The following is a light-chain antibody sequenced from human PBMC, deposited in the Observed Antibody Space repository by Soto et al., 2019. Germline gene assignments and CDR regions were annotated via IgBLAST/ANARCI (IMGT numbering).Light chain of an antibody. Sequence: EIVMTQSPTTLSVSPGERATLSCRASQSVSSNLAWYQQKPGQAPRLLIYGASTRATGIPARFSGSGSGTESTLTISSLQSEDFAVYYCQQYNNWPPVFGGGTKVEIK. J-gene: IGKJ4*01. CDR1: QSVSSN. CDR2: GAS. CDR3: QQYNNWPPV. V-gene: IGKV3-15*01.